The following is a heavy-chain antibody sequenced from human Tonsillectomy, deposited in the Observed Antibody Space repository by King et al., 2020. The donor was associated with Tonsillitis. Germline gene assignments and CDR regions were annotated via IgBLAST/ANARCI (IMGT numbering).Heavy chain of an antibody. CDR1: GYTFTGYY. J-gene: IGHJ4*02. CDR2: INPNSGGT. Sequence: QLVQSGAEVKKPGASVKVSCKASGYTFTGYYMHWVRQAPGQGLEWMGWINPNSGGTNYAQKFQGRVTMTRDTSISTAYMELSRLRSDDTAVYYCAREVGGVAGTMIFDYWGQGTLVTVSS. CDR3: AREVGGVAGTMIFDY. D-gene: IGHD6-19*01. V-gene: IGHV1-2*02.